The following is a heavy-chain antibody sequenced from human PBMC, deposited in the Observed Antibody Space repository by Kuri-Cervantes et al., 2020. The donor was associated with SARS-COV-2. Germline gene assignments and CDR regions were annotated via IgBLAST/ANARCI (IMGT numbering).Heavy chain of an antibody. V-gene: IGHV4-34*01. J-gene: IGHJ3*02. Sequence: ESLKISCAVYGGSFSGYYWSWIRQPPGKGLEWIGEINHSGSTNYNRSLKSRVTISVDTSKNQFSLKLSSVTAADTAVYYCARVGAGCSSTSCYGWDAFDIWGQGTMVTVSS. CDR1: GGSFSGYY. CDR3: ARVGAGCSSTSCYGWDAFDI. D-gene: IGHD2-2*01. CDR2: INHSGST.